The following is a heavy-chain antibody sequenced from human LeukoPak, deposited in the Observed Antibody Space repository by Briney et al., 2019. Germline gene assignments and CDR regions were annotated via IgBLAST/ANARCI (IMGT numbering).Heavy chain of an antibody. CDR3: ARVREGSGWKPRDAFDI. CDR1: GYTFTGYY. V-gene: IGHV1-2*02. J-gene: IGHJ3*02. D-gene: IGHD6-25*01. Sequence: GASVKVSCKASGYTFTGYYMHWVRQAPGQGLEWMGWINPNSGGANYAQKFQGRVTMTRDTSISTAYMELSRLRSDDTAVYYCARVREGSGWKPRDAFDIWGQGTMVTVSS. CDR2: INPNSGGA.